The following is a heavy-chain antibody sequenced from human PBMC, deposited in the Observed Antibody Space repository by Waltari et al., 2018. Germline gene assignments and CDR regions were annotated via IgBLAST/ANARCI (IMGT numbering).Heavy chain of an antibody. CDR3: ASAQYYYYGMDV. CDR1: GGTFSSYA. V-gene: IGHV1-69*15. Sequence: QVQLVQSGAEVKKPGSSVKVSCKASGGTFSSYAISWVRQAPGQGLEWMGRTIPSFGTPNYAQKFQGRVTITADESTSTAYMELSSLRSEDTAVYYCASAQYYYYGMDVWGQGTTVTVSS. J-gene: IGHJ6*02. CDR2: TIPSFGTP.